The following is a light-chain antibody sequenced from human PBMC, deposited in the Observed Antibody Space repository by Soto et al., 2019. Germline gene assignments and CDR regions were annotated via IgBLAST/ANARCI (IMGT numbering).Light chain of an antibody. J-gene: IGLJ1*01. CDR1: GADIGSHDY. Sequence: QSALTQPASVSGSPGQSITISCTGSGADIGSHDYVSWYQQHPGKVPKLIIYEVSKRPSGASDRFSGSKSGNAAYLSISGLQPEDEADYYCNSYTTTSALVFGTGTKVTVL. CDR2: EVS. V-gene: IGLV2-14*01. CDR3: NSYTTTSALV.